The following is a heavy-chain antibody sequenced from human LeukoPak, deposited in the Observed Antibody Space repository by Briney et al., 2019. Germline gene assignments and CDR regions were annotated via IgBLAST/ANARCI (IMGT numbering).Heavy chain of an antibody. CDR2: IYHSGST. V-gene: IGHV4-30-2*02. D-gene: IGHD4-23*01. Sequence: SQTLSLTCTVSGGSIRSGGYYWSWIRQPPGKGLEWIGYIYHSGSTYYNPSLKSRVTISVDRSKNQFSLKLSSVTAADTAVYYCASHYGGNSGWYFDLWGRGTLVTVSS. CDR1: GGSIRSGGYY. CDR3: ASHYGGNSGWYFDL. J-gene: IGHJ2*01.